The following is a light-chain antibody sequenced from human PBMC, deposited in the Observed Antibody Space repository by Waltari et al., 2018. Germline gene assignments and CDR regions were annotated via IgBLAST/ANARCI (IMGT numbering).Light chain of an antibody. J-gene: IGLJ3*02. V-gene: IGLV3-21*04. CDR1: NIGAKR. CDR3: QVWDYDTAHLV. Sequence: SYVLTQPPSVSVAPGQTARIACGGNNIGAKRLHWYQERPGQAPVLIIYYDSVRPSGIPERFSGSNSGNTATLTISRVEAGDEADYYCQVWDYDTAHLVFGGGTTLTVV. CDR2: YDS.